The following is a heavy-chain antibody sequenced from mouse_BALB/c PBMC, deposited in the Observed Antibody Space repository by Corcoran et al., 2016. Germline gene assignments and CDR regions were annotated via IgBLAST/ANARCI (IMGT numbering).Heavy chain of an antibody. D-gene: IGHD2-1*01. CDR1: GFNIKDTY. Sequence: EVQLQQSGAELVKPGASVKLSCTASGFNIKDTYMHWVKQRPEQGLEWIGRIDPANGNTKYDPKFQGKATITADTSSNTAYPQLSSLTSEDTAVYYGARSGYGNYERGAWFAYWGQGTLVTVSA. J-gene: IGHJ3*01. CDR3: ARSGYGNYERGAWFAY. CDR2: IDPANGNT. V-gene: IGHV14-3*02.